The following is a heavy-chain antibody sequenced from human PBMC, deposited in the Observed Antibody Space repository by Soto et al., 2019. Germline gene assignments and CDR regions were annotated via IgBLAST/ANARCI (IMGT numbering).Heavy chain of an antibody. J-gene: IGHJ4*02. CDR1: GASISHGGFS. Sequence: PSETLSLTCTVSGASISHGGFSWSWIRQSPGKGLEWIGYISHLESTYFHPSFKSRLTMSIDRTRNQFSLKLSSVTAAGMAVYYCARGGGYDSFDYWGQGVLVTVSS. CDR2: ISHLEST. CDR3: ARGGGYDSFDY. D-gene: IGHD5-12*01. V-gene: IGHV4-30-2*06.